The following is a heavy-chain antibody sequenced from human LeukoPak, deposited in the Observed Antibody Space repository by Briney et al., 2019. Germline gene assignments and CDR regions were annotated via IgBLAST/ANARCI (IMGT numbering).Heavy chain of an antibody. Sequence: GGSLRLSCAASGFTFSSYEMNWVRQAPGKGLEWVSYISSSGSTIYYADSVKGRFTISRDNSKNTLYLQMNSLRAEDTAVYYCARDSLYYYDSSGYYYIHHFDYWGQGTLVTVSS. CDR2: ISSSGSTI. CDR1: GFTFSSYE. CDR3: ARDSLYYYDSSGYYYIHHFDY. V-gene: IGHV3-48*03. D-gene: IGHD3-22*01. J-gene: IGHJ4*02.